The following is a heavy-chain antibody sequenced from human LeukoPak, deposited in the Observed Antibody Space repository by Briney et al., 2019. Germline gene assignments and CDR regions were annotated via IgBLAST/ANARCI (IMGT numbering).Heavy chain of an antibody. CDR3: ARVGIMITFGGVIVPPDY. CDR1: GYTFTSYG. Sequence: ASVKVSCKASGYTFTSYGISWVRQAPGQGLEWMGWISAYNGNTNYAQKLQGRVTMTTDTSTGTAYMELRSLRSDDTAVYYCARVGIMITFGGVIVPPDYWGQGTLVTVSS. D-gene: IGHD3-16*02. J-gene: IGHJ4*02. V-gene: IGHV1-18*01. CDR2: ISAYNGNT.